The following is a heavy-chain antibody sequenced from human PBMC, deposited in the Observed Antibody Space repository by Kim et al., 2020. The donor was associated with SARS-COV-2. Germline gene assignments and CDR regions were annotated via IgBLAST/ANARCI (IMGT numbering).Heavy chain of an antibody. J-gene: IGHJ4*02. D-gene: IGHD3-3*01. CDR2: FDPQYGER. CDR1: GYTFTELS. CDR3: ATESFSGVVIYALYY. Sequence: ASVKVSCKVSGYTFTELSMHWVRQTPGKGLEWMGNFDPQYGERIYAQKFQGRVTMTEDTSTDTAYLELNSLRSEDTAVYYCATESFSGVVIYALYYRGQGTLVTVSS. V-gene: IGHV1-24*01.